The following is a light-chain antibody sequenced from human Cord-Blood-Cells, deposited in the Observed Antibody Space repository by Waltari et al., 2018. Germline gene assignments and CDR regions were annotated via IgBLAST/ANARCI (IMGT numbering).Light chain of an antibody. Sequence: EIVLTQSPGTLSLSPGERATLSCRASQSVSSSYLAWYQQEPGQAPRLRIYGASSRATGIPDRFSGSGSGTDFTLTISRLEPEDFAVYYCQQYGSSAYTFGQGTKLEIK. V-gene: IGKV3-20*01. CDR1: QSVSSSY. J-gene: IGKJ2*01. CDR2: GAS. CDR3: QQYGSSAYT.